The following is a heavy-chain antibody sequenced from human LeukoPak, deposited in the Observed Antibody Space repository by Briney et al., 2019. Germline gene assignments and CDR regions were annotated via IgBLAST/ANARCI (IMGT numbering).Heavy chain of an antibody. CDR3: AKARDKQWLVPANAFDI. J-gene: IGHJ3*02. V-gene: IGHV3-30*18. CDR1: GFTFSSYG. CDR2: ISYDGSNK. D-gene: IGHD6-19*01. Sequence: GGSLRLSCAASGFTFSSYGMHWVRQAPAKGLEWVAFISYDGSNKYYADSVKGRFTISRHNSKNTLYLQMNSLRAEDTAVYYCAKARDKQWLVPANAFDIWGQGTMVTVSS.